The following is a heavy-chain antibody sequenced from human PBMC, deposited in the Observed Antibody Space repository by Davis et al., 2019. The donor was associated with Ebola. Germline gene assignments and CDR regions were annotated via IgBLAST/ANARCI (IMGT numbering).Heavy chain of an antibody. J-gene: IGHJ4*02. CDR1: GFSVSSPY. D-gene: IGHD1-1*01. V-gene: IGHV3-53*01. CDR2: IYSGGDS. Sequence: GESLKISCAASGFSVSSPYMTWVRQAPGKGLEWLAVIYSGGDSYADPVQGRFTISRDTSPNTLYLQMSSLRVDDTAVYYCARDLGLEWSHWGQGTLVTVSS. CDR3: ARDLGLEWSH.